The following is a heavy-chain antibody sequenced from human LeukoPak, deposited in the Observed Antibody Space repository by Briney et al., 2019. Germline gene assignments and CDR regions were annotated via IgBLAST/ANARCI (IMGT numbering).Heavy chain of an antibody. CDR1: GGTFSSYA. D-gene: IGHD2-21*02. CDR2: IIPIFGTA. Sequence: SVKVSCKASGGTFSSYAISWVRQAPGQGLEWMGGIIPIFGTASYAQKFQGRVTITADESTSTAYMELSSLRSEDTAVYYCAREGAYCGGDCYSGYYFDYWGQGTLVTVSP. CDR3: AREGAYCGGDCYSGYYFDY. J-gene: IGHJ4*02. V-gene: IGHV1-69*01.